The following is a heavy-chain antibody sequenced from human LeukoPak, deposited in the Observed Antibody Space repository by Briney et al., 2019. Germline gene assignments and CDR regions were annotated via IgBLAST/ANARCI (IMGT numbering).Heavy chain of an antibody. D-gene: IGHD4-11*01. CDR2: IWYDGGQK. Sequence: GRSLRLSCAASGFTFTNYGMPWVRQAPGKGLEWVAVIWYDGGQKYYADSVKGRFTISRDNTKNTLYLQMNSLRVEDTAVYYCARNPSLRVTLDYWGQGTLVTVSS. V-gene: IGHV3-33*01. CDR3: ARNPSLRVTLDY. CDR1: GFTFTNYG. J-gene: IGHJ4*02.